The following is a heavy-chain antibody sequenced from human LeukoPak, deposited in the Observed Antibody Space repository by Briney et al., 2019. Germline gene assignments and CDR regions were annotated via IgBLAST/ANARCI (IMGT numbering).Heavy chain of an antibody. CDR1: GYTFTSYG. D-gene: IGHD6-13*01. V-gene: IGHV1-18*01. Sequence: ASVKVSCKASGYTFTSYGISWVRQAPGQGLEWMGWISAYNGNTNYAQKLQGRVTMTTDTSTSTAYMELRSLRSDDTAVYYCARVAAAGFHHNWFDHWGQGTLVTVSS. J-gene: IGHJ5*02. CDR3: ARVAAAGFHHNWFDH. CDR2: ISAYNGNT.